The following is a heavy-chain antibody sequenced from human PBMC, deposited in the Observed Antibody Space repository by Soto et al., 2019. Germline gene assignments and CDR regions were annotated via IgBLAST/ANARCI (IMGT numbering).Heavy chain of an antibody. CDR2: IDPSDSYT. Sequence: ESLKISCKGSGYSFTSYWISWVRQMPGKGLEWMGRIDPSDSYTNYSPSFQGHVTISADKSISTAYLQWSSLKASDTAMYYCARLIVGATNGGYYYGMDVWGQGTTVIVSS. D-gene: IGHD1-26*01. V-gene: IGHV5-10-1*01. CDR1: GYSFTSYW. J-gene: IGHJ6*02. CDR3: ARLIVGATNGGYYYGMDV.